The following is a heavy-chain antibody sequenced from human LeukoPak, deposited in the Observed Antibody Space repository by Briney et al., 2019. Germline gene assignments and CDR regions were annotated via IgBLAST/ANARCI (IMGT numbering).Heavy chain of an antibody. CDR3: AKRTMSAFDS. J-gene: IGHJ4*02. D-gene: IGHD5-24*01. Sequence: GSLRLSCTASGFTFRTYAMNWVRQAPGKGLEWLSGISGSGNGTYYADSVKGRFIISRDNSKNMVYLQMNSLTVEDTATYYCAKRTMSAFDSWGQGTLLIVSS. CDR2: ISGSGNGT. V-gene: IGHV3-23*01. CDR1: GFTFRTYA.